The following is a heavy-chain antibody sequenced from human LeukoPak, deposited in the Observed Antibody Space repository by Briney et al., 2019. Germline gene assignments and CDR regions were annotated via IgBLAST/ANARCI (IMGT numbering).Heavy chain of an antibody. J-gene: IGHJ4*02. V-gene: IGHV5-51*01. CDR2: IYPGDSDT. Sequence: GESLKISCQGSGYSFTSYWIGWVRQMPGKGLEWMGIIYPGDSDTRYSPSFQGQVTISADKSIGTAYLQWSSLKASDTAMYYCARRGYSYGYHFDYWGQGTLVTVSS. D-gene: IGHD5-18*01. CDR1: GYSFTSYW. CDR3: ARRGYSYGYHFDY.